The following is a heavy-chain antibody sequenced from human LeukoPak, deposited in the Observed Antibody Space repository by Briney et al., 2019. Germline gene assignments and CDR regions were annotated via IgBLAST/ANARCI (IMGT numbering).Heavy chain of an antibody. D-gene: IGHD5-12*01. CDR3: ARDSTWQLDY. Sequence: PGGSLRLSCTASGFTFSTHWMTWVRQPPGKGLEWVANIKEDGSVKYYVDSMKGRFTISRDNTKNALYLQMNSLRADDTAVYFCARDSTWQLDYWGQGTLITVSS. J-gene: IGHJ4*02. CDR2: IKEDGSVK. V-gene: IGHV3-7*03. CDR1: GFTFSTHW.